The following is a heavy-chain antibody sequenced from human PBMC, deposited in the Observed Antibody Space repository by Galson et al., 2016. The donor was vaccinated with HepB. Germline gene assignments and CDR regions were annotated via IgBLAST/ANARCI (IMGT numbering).Heavy chain of an antibody. V-gene: IGHV3-21*01. CDR2: LSSGSTYI. J-gene: IGHJ5*01. CDR3: ARGPSDSDFGSYFDS. Sequence: SLRLSCAASGFTVSNNYMNWVRQAPGRGLEWVASLSSGSTYIYYVDSVKGRFTVSRDNAKTSLYLQMNSLRAEDTADYVCARGPSDSDFGSYFDSWGQGALVTVSS. CDR1: GFTVSNNY. D-gene: IGHD3-3*01.